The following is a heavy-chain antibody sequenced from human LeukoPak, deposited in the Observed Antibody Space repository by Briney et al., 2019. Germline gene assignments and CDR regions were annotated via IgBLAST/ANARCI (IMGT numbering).Heavy chain of an antibody. CDR2: ISGSGGST. CDR3: ANFSYYDFWSGSYNWFDP. D-gene: IGHD3-3*01. CDR1: GFTFSSYA. J-gene: IGHJ5*02. Sequence: GGSLRLSCAASGFTFSSYAMGWVRQAPGKGLEWVSAISGSGGSTYYADSVKGRFTISRDNSKNTLYLQMNSLRAEDTAVYYCANFSYYDFWSGSYNWFDPWGQGTLVTVSS. V-gene: IGHV3-23*01.